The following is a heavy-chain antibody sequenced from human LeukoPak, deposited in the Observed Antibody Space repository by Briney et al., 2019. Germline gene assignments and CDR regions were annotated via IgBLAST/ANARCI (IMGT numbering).Heavy chain of an antibody. D-gene: IGHD3-9*01. CDR3: ARDPGDTDWYNFDF. CDR1: GGSISGHF. Sequence: SETLSLTCTVSGGSISGHFWSWFRRPPGKGLENIGYIHSSGSTNHNPSFGSRVTVSLEMSKNQFSLTLTSVTAADTAVYYCARDPGDTDWYNFDFWGQGILVTVSS. V-gene: IGHV4-59*11. J-gene: IGHJ4*02. CDR2: IHSSGST.